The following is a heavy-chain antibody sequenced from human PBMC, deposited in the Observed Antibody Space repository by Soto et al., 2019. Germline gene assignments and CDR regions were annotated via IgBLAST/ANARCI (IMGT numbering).Heavy chain of an antibody. CDR2: IIPISGTT. Sequence: SVKVSCKASGDVFRSYGINWVRQAPGQGXEWMGGIIPISGTTNYAQKFQGRVAITADESTDTVYMELSRLRSEDTAVYFCARVRCFNGLCHTADYGMDVWGQGPTVTVSS. D-gene: IGHD2-8*01. CDR1: GDVFRSYG. J-gene: IGHJ6*02. CDR3: ARVRCFNGLCHTADYGMDV. V-gene: IGHV1-69*13.